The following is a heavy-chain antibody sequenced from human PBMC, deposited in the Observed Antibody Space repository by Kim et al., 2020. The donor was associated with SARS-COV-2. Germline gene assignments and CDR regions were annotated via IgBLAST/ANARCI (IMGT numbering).Heavy chain of an antibody. J-gene: IGHJ4*02. CDR1: GFTFSSYG. CDR2: IWYDGSNK. CDR3: ARDGGGSTVTLFDY. V-gene: IGHV3-33*01. D-gene: IGHD4-17*01. Sequence: GGSLRLSCAASGFTFSSYGMHWVRQAPGKGLEWVAVIWYDGSNKYYADSVKGRFTISRDNSKNTLYLQMNSLRAEDTAVYYCARDGGGSTVTLFDYWGQGTLVTVSS.